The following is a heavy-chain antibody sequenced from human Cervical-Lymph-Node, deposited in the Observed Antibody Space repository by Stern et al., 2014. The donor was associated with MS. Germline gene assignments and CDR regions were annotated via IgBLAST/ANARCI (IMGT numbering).Heavy chain of an antibody. J-gene: IGHJ4*02. CDR1: GGSISSYY. CDR3: AGSGTYYPDY. V-gene: IGHV4-59*08. Sequence: VQLEESGPGLVKPSETLSLTCSVSGGSISSYYWNWIRQPPGKGLEWIANVHYSGTTNYNPSLKSRVTILLDTSMNKISLKLTSGTAADTAVYYCAGSGTYYPDYWGQGILVTVSS. CDR2: VHYSGTT. D-gene: IGHD3-3*01.